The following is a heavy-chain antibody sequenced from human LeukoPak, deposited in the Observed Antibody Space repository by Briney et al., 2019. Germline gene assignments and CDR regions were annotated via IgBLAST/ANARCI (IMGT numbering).Heavy chain of an antibody. CDR1: GYSISSGYY. V-gene: IGHV4-38-2*02. J-gene: IGHJ3*02. D-gene: IGHD6-13*01. CDR2: LYHSGST. CDR3: ARRLTIAAAGEGSGAFDI. Sequence: SETLSLTCTVSGYSISSGYYWGWVRQPPGKGLEWIGILYHSGSTYYNPSLKSRVTISVDTSKNQFSLKLSSVTAADTAVYYCARRLTIAAAGEGSGAFDIWGQGTMVTVSS.